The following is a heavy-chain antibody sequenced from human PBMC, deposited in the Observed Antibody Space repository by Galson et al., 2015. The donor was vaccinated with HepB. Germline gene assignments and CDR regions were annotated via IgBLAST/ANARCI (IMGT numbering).Heavy chain of an antibody. CDR3: AKGCRLAYCGGDCYCFDY. V-gene: IGHV3-23*01. CDR2: ISGSGGST. J-gene: IGHJ4*02. D-gene: IGHD2-21*02. CDR1: GFTFSSYA. Sequence: SLRLSCAASGFTFSSYAMSWVRQAPGKGLEWVSAISGSGGSTYYADSVKGRFTISRDNSKNTLYLQMNSLRAEDTAVYYCAKGCRLAYCGGDCYCFDYWGQGTLVTVSS.